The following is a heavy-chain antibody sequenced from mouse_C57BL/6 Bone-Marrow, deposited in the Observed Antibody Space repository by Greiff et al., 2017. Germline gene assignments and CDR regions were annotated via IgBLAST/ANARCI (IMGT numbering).Heavy chain of an antibody. CDR3: ARAEYYGPWYFDV. J-gene: IGHJ1*03. D-gene: IGHD1-1*01. CDR2: IDPSDSYT. V-gene: IGHV1-69*01. Sequence: QVQLQQPGAELVMPGASVKLSCKASGYTFTSYWMHWVKQRPGQGLEWIGEIDPSDSYTNYNQKFTGKSTLTVDKSSSTASMQLSSLTSADSAVYFFARAEYYGPWYFDVWGTGTTVTVAS. CDR1: GYTFTSYW.